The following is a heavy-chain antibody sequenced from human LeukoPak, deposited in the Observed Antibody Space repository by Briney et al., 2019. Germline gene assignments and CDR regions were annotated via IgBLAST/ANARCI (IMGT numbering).Heavy chain of an antibody. J-gene: IGHJ6*04. V-gene: IGHV3-48*03. CDR2: ISSSGNTI. D-gene: IGHD3-9*01. Sequence: GGSLRLSCAPSGFTFTNYEMNWVRQAPGKGLEWVSYISSSGNTIYYADSVKGRFTISRDNAKNSLYLQMNSLRAEDTAVYYCAGSIDILTGYGMDVWGKGTTVTVSS. CDR1: GFTFTNYE. CDR3: AGSIDILTGYGMDV.